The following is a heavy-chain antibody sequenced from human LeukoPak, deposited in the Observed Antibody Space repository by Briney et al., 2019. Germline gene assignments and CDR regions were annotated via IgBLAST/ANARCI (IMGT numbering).Heavy chain of an antibody. Sequence: GGSLRLSCAASGFTFSSYEMNWVRQAPGKGLEWVSSITSTTTYTYYADSVKGRFTISRDNAKNSLFLQMNSLRAEDTAVYYCVRCTFVLHKRCSAFDVWGQGTMVTVSA. CDR1: GFTFSSYE. J-gene: IGHJ3*01. V-gene: IGHV3-21*01. CDR2: ITSTTTYT. CDR3: VRCTFVLHKRCSAFDV. D-gene: IGHD1-1*01.